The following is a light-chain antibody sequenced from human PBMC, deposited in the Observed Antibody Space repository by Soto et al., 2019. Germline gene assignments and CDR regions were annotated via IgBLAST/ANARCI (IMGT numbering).Light chain of an antibody. J-gene: IGLJ3*02. CDR3: QSYDSSLSGWV. V-gene: IGLV1-40*01. CDR2: GNS. Sequence: QSVLTQPPSVSGAPGQRFTLSCTESSSNIGAGYDVHWYQQLPGTAPKLLIYGNSNRPSGVTDRFSGSKSGTSASLAITGLQAEDEADYYCQSYDSSLSGWVFGGGTKLTVL. CDR1: SSNIGAGYD.